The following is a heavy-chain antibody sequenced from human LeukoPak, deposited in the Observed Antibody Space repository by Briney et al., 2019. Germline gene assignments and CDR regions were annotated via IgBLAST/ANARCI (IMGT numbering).Heavy chain of an antibody. D-gene: IGHD2-8*01. CDR1: GGTFSSYA. Sequence: SVKVSCKASGGTFSSYAISWVRQAPGQGLEWMGRIIPILGIANYAQKFQGRVTITADKSTSTAYMELRSLRSDDTAVYYCAISYCTNGVCYSYDYWGQGTLVTVSS. CDR2: IIPILGIA. V-gene: IGHV1-69*04. J-gene: IGHJ4*02. CDR3: AISYCTNGVCYSYDY.